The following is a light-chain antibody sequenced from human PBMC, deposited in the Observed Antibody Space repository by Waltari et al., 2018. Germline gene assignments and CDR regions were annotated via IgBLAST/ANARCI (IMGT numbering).Light chain of an antibody. Sequence: QAGLTQPPSVSKGLGQTAPLTCTGNSNNVANQGPARLQQHQGHPPKLLSYRNNDRPSGVSERLSASRSGNTASLTIIGLQPEDEAEYYCTAWDTSLSALVFGGGTKLTVL. CDR2: RNN. CDR3: TAWDTSLSALV. V-gene: IGLV10-54*01. J-gene: IGLJ2*01. CDR1: SNNVANQG.